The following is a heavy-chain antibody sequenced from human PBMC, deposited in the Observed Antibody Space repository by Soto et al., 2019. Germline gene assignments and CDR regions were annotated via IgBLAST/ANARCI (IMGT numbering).Heavy chain of an antibody. D-gene: IGHD3-22*01. CDR1: GFTFSSYA. V-gene: IGHV3-23*01. J-gene: IGHJ4*02. Sequence: PGGFLRLSCAASGFTFSSYAMSWVRQAPGKGLEWVSAISGSGGSTYYADSVKGRFTISRDNSKNTLYLQMNSLRAEDTAVYYCAKDPLPLYYYDSSGLDYWGQGTLVNVSS. CDR2: ISGSGGST. CDR3: AKDPLPLYYYDSSGLDY.